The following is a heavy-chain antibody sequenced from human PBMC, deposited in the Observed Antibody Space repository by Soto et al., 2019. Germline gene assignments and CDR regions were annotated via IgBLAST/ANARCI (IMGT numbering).Heavy chain of an antibody. D-gene: IGHD2-2*01. V-gene: IGHV3-53*02. CDR1: GFTVTRHY. CDR3: GRGSSDNDGTLRVDY. J-gene: IGHJ4*02. Sequence: EVQVVETGGGLIQPGGSLRLSRAASGFTVTRHYMNWVRQAPGKGLEWVSVIYSGGNTYYADSVKGRFTISRDNSKNTLFLQMTGLRVEDTAVYYCGRGSSDNDGTLRVDYWGQGTLVTVSS. CDR2: IYSGGNT.